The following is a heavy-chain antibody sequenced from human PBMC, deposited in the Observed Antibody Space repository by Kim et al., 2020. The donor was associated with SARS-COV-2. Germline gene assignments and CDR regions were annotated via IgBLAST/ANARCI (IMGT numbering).Heavy chain of an antibody. CDR3: ARHAIPRYSGYYPAH. V-gene: IGHV4-39*01. J-gene: IGHJ4*02. D-gene: IGHD5-12*01. Sequence: NPSLKRRFTISADTSKNQISLKMTSVTAADTAVYYCARHAIPRYSGYYPAHWGQGTLVTVSS.